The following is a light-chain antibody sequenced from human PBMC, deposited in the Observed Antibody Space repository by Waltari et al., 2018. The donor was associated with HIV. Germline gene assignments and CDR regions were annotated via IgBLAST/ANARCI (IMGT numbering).Light chain of an antibody. CDR1: QSIATH. CDR2: GAS. J-gene: IGKJ3*01. CDR3: QQSDSYPLT. V-gene: IGKV1-39*01. Sequence: DIQMTQSPSSLSASVGDTITIICRASQSIATHLNWYQQKLGKVPKVLIYGASTLQSGAPSRFSGSGSGTHFTLTITNLQPEDFATYFCQQSDSYPLTFTPGTKVDVK.